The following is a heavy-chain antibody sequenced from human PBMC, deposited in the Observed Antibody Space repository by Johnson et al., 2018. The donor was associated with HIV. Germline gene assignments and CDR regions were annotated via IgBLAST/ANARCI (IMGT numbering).Heavy chain of an antibody. V-gene: IGHV3-15*01. Sequence: VQLVESGGGLIKPGGSRRLSCAVSGITFTDAWMNWVRQAPGKGLEWVGRIKSKTDGGTTDYAVPVKCRVTISRDDSKNTLYLQMNSLRAEDTAVYYCARQITMVQGVIPHDAFDIWGQGTMVTVSS. D-gene: IGHD3-10*01. CDR1: GITFTDAW. CDR3: ARQITMVQGVIPHDAFDI. CDR2: IKSKTDGGTT. J-gene: IGHJ3*02.